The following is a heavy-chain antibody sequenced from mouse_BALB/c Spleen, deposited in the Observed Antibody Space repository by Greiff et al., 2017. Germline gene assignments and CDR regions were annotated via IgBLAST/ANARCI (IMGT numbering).Heavy chain of an antibody. V-gene: IGHV1-9*01. CDR2: ILPGSGST. CDR1: GYTFSSYW. D-gene: IGHD1-1*02. J-gene: IGHJ2*01. CDR3: ARRGGFGNYYDY. Sequence: QVQLQQSGAELMKPGASVKISCKATGYTFSSYWIEWVKQRPGHGLEWIGEILPGSGSTNYNEKFKGKATFTADTSSNTAYMQLSSLTSEDSAVYYCARRGGFGNYYDYWGQGTTLTVSS.